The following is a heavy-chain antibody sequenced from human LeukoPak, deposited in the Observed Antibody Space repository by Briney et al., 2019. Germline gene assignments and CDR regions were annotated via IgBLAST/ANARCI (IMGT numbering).Heavy chain of an antibody. Sequence: GGSLRLSCAASGFTFSSYWMHWVRQAPGKGLVWVSRINSDGSSTSYADSVKGRFTISRDNAKNTLYLQMNSLRAEDTAVYYCASAIVVAPAAMGESAFDIWGQGTMVTVSS. V-gene: IGHV3-74*01. CDR1: GFTFSSYW. J-gene: IGHJ3*02. CDR3: ASAIVVAPAAMGESAFDI. CDR2: INSDGSST. D-gene: IGHD2-2*01.